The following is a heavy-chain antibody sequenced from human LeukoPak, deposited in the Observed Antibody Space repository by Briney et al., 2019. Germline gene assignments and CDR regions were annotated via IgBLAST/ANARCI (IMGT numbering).Heavy chain of an antibody. V-gene: IGHV4-4*07. CDR2: IYTSGST. Sequence: PSETLSLTCTVSGGSISSYYWSWIRQPAGKGLEWIGRIYTSGSTNYNPSLKSRVTMSVDTSKNQFSLKLSSVTAADTAVYYCASGGTYYDFWSGYLSYFDYWGQGTLVTVSS. CDR1: GGSISSYY. CDR3: ASGGTYYDFWSGYLSYFDY. D-gene: IGHD3-3*01. J-gene: IGHJ4*02.